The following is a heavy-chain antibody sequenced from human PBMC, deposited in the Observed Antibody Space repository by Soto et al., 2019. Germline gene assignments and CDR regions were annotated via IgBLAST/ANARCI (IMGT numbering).Heavy chain of an antibody. J-gene: IGHJ5*02. Sequence: SETLSLTCTVSGGSISRGGYYWSWIRQHPGKGLEWVGYIYYSGSTYYNPSLKSRVTISVDTSKNQFSLKLSSVTAADTAVYYCARGYYDILTGYSKRPDPFDPWGQGTLVTVSS. D-gene: IGHD3-9*01. CDR3: ARGYYDILTGYSKRPDPFDP. CDR2: IYYSGST. V-gene: IGHV4-31*03. CDR1: GGSISRGGYY.